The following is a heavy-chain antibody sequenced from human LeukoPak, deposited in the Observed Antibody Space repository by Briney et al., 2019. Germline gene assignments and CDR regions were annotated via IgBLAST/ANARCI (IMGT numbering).Heavy chain of an antibody. V-gene: IGHV4-39*07. CDR1: GGSISSSTYY. CDR2: FYYSGST. D-gene: IGHD6-19*01. J-gene: IGHJ3*02. CDR3: ARASGIYQWPGAFDI. Sequence: SETLSLTCTVSGGSISSSTYYWGWTRQPPGKGLEWIGTFYYSGSTYYNPSLKSRVTISVDTSKNQFSLKLSSVTAADTAVYYCARASGIYQWPGAFDIWGQGTMVTVSS.